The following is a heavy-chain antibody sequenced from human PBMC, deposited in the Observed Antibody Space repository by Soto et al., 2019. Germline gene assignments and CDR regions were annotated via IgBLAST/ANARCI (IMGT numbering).Heavy chain of an antibody. D-gene: IGHD6-6*01. Sequence: ASVKVSCKASGYTFTSYYMHWVRQAPGQGLEWRGIINPSGGSTSYAQKFQGRVTMTRDTSTSTVYMELNSLRSEDTAVYYCARDRLYSSSSDAFDIWGQGTMVTVSS. V-gene: IGHV1-46*01. CDR2: INPSGGST. J-gene: IGHJ3*02. CDR3: ARDRLYSSSSDAFDI. CDR1: GYTFTSYY.